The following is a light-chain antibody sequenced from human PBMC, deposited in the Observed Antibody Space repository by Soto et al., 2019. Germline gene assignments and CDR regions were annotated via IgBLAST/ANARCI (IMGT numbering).Light chain of an antibody. CDR2: DVS. V-gene: IGLV2-14*01. CDR3: SSYTSSSVV. J-gene: IGLJ2*01. CDR1: SSDIGRYNY. Sequence: QSALTQPASVSGSPGQSITISCTGTSSDIGRYNYVSWYQQHPGKAPKLMIYDVSNRPSGVSNRFSGSKSGNTASLTISGLQAEDGADYYCSSYTSSSVVFGGGTKLTVL.